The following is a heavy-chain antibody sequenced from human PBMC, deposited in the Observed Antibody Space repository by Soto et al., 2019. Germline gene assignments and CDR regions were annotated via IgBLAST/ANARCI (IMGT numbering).Heavy chain of an antibody. CDR2: ISWNSGSI. CDR1: GFTFDDYA. D-gene: IGHD3-10*01. Sequence: EVQLVESGGGLVQPGRSLRLSCAASGFTFDDYAMHWVRQAPGKGLEWVSGISWNSGSIGYADSVKGRFTISRDNAKNSLYLQMNSLRAEDTALYYCAKDHLGAFGSGGNWFDPWGQGTLVTVSS. CDR3: AKDHLGAFGSGGNWFDP. J-gene: IGHJ5*02. V-gene: IGHV3-9*01.